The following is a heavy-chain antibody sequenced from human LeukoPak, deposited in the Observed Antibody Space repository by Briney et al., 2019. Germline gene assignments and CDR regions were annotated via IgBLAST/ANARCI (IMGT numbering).Heavy chain of an antibody. D-gene: IGHD1-26*01. CDR3: ARDVLGATCGFDY. CDR1: GYPFTSNG. V-gene: IGHV1-18*01. CDR2: IGTDKDNT. J-gene: IGHJ4*02. Sequence: GASVKVSCKASGYPFTSNGISWVRQAPGQGLEWMGWIGTDKDNTKYAQKFQGRVTMTADRSTTTVYMELRRLTSDDTAVYYCARDVLGATCGFDYWDQGTLVTVSS.